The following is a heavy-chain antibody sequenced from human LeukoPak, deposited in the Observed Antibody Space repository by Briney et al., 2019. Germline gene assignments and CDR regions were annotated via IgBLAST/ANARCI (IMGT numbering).Heavy chain of an antibody. J-gene: IGHJ5*02. Sequence: QPSQTLSLTCTVSGGSISSGSYYWSWIRQPAGKGLEWIGRIYTSGSTNYNPSLKSRVTISVDTSKNQFSLKLSSVTAADTAVYYCAREPRVPAAIYNWFDPWGQGTLVTVSS. CDR3: AREPRVPAAIYNWFDP. CDR1: GGSISSGSYY. D-gene: IGHD2-2*01. CDR2: IYTSGST. V-gene: IGHV4-61*02.